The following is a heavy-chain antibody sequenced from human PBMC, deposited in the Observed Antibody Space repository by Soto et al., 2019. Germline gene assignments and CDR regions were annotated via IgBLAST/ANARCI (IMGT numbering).Heavy chain of an antibody. Sequence: QVQLQESGPGLVKPSETLSLTCAVSGGSFSSYYWSWIRQPPGEGLEWIGSIYYSGSTNYNPSLKSRDTISIDTSKNQFSLKLSSVTAADTAVYLCARAYYGDYPYFDYWGQGTLVTVSS. J-gene: IGHJ4*02. CDR2: IYYSGST. D-gene: IGHD4-17*01. V-gene: IGHV4-59*01. CDR1: GGSFSSYY. CDR3: ARAYYGDYPYFDY.